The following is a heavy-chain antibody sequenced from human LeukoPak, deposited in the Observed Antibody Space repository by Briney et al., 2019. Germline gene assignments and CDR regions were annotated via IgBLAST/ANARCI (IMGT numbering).Heavy chain of an antibody. V-gene: IGHV3-53*01. CDR1: GFTVSSNY. CDR2: IYSGGST. Sequence: GGSLRLSCAASGFTVSSNYMSWVRQAPGKGLEWVSVIYSGGSTYYADSVKGRFTISRDNSKNTLYLQMNSLRAEDTAVYYCARESYYYGMDVWGQGTTVTVSS. J-gene: IGHJ6*02. D-gene: IGHD3-10*01. CDR3: ARESYYYGMDV.